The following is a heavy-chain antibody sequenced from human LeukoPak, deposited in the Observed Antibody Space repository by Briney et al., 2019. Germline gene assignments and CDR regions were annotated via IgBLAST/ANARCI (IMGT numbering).Heavy chain of an antibody. CDR3: AGVPLYYYDSSGCYY. CDR2: ISSSGSTI. V-gene: IGHV3-11*01. J-gene: IGHJ4*02. Sequence: PGGSLRLSCAASGFTFSDYYMSWIRQAPGKGLEWVSYISSSGSTIYYADSVKGRFTIYRDNAKNSLYLQMNSLRAEDTAVYYCAGVPLYYYDSSGCYYWGQGTLVTVSS. D-gene: IGHD3-22*01. CDR1: GFTFSDYY.